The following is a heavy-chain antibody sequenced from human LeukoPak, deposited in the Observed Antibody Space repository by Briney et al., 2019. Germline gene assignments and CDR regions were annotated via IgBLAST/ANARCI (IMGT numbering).Heavy chain of an antibody. CDR3: ARDALRNFYYDSSGHHFDY. CDR2: ISRSSSYI. Sequence: GGSLRLSCAASGFTFSIYSMNWVRQAPGKGLEWVSSISRSSSYIYYADSVKGRFTISRDNAKNSLYLKMNSLRAEDTAVYYCARDALRNFYYDSSGHHFDYWGQGTLVTVSS. V-gene: IGHV3-21*01. J-gene: IGHJ4*02. CDR1: GFTFSIYS. D-gene: IGHD3-22*01.